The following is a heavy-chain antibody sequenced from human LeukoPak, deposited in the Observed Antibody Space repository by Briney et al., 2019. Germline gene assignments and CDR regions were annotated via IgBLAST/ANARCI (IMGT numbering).Heavy chain of an antibody. CDR2: ISSSSSYI. CDR1: GFTFRNVW. CDR3: ARVAGDDY. V-gene: IGHV3-21*01. Sequence: GGSLRLSCAASGFTFRNVWMGWVRQAPGKGLEWVSSISSSSSYIYYADSVKGRFTISRDNAKNSLYLQMNSLRAEDTAVYYCARVAGDDYWGQGTLVTVSS. J-gene: IGHJ4*02. D-gene: IGHD6-19*01.